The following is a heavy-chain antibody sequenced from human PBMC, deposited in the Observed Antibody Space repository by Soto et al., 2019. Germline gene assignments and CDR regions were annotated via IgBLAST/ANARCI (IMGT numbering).Heavy chain of an antibody. CDR3: ARGKGMEEHYYYYGMEG. CDR2: INGGNGHT. J-gene: IGHJ6*02. V-gene: IGHV1-3*01. CDR1: GYTFSTYA. Sequence: ASVKVSCKASGYTFSTYALHWVRQAPGQGREWMGWINGGNGHTRYSQKFKDRVTISRDTPASTAYMELSGLRSEDTAVYYCARGKGMEEHYYYYGMEGWGQGTTANVS. D-gene: IGHD1-1*01.